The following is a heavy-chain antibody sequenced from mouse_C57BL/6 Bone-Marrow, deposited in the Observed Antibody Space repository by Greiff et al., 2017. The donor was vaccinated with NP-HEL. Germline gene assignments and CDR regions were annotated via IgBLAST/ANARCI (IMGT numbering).Heavy chain of an antibody. CDR3: ARAYGNYERKYFDY. J-gene: IGHJ2*01. CDR1: GYAFTNYL. Sequence: VKLQESGAELVRPGPSVKVSCKASGYAFTNYLIEWVKQRPGQGLEWIGVINPGSGGTNYNEKFKGKATLTADKSSSTAYMQLSSLTSEDSAVYFCARAYGNYERKYFDYWGQGTTLTVSS. D-gene: IGHD2-1*01. V-gene: IGHV1-54*01. CDR2: INPGSGGT.